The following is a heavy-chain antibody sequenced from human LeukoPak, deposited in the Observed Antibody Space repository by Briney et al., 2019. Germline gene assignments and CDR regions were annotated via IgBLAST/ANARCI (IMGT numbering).Heavy chain of an antibody. V-gene: IGHV1-2*02. CDR3: TTNAAALDY. D-gene: IGHD6-13*01. Sequence: ASVKVSCKASGYTFTDHYIHWVRQAPGQGLEWMGWMNPSDNGVNYAQKFQGRVAMTRDTSISTAYVEVTRLTSDDTAVYYCTTNAAALDYWGQGTLVTVSS. CDR2: MNPSDNGV. J-gene: IGHJ4*02. CDR1: GYTFTDHY.